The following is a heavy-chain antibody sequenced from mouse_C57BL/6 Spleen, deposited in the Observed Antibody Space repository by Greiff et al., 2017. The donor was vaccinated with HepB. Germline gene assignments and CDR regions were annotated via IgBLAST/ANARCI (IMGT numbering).Heavy chain of an antibody. CDR1: GYTFTDYN. Sequence: EVQLKESGPELVKPGASVKIPCKASGYTFTDYNMDWVKQSHGKSLEWIGDINPNNGGTIYNQKFKGKATLTVDKSSSTAYMELRSLTSEDTAVYYCARGTKTGTYYYAMDYWGQGTSVTVSS. D-gene: IGHD4-1*01. V-gene: IGHV1-18*01. CDR3: ARGTKTGTYYYAMDY. J-gene: IGHJ4*01. CDR2: INPNNGGT.